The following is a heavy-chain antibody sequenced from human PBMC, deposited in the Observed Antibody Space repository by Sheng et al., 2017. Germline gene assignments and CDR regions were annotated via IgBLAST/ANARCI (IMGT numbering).Heavy chain of an antibody. CDR2: IIPILGIA. CDR3: ARRGYPTYRYSSSSPFDY. Sequence: QVQLVQSGAEVKKPGSSVKVSCKASGGTFSSYAISWVRQAPGQGLEWMGGIIPILGIANYAQKFQGRVTITADKSTSTAYMELSSLRSEDTAVYYCARRGYPTYRYSSSSPFDYWGQGTLVTVSS. CDR1: GGTFSSYA. V-gene: IGHV1-69*04. J-gene: IGHJ4*02. D-gene: IGHD6-6*01.